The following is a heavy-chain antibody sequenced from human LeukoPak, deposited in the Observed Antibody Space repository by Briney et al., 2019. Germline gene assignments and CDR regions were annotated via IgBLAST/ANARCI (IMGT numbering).Heavy chain of an antibody. J-gene: IGHJ6*03. CDR1: GSRFTSYW. Sequence: GESLKISCKGSGSRFTSYWIGWVRQMPGKGLEWMGIIYPGDSDTRYSPSFQGQVTISADKSISTAYLQWSSLKASDTAMYYCARHVTIFGVVTYYMDVWGKGTTVTVSS. CDR2: IYPGDSDT. D-gene: IGHD3-3*01. CDR3: ARHVTIFGVVTYYMDV. V-gene: IGHV5-51*01.